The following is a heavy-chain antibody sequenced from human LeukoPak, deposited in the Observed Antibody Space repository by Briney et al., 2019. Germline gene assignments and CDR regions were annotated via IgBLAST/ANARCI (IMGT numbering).Heavy chain of an antibody. V-gene: IGHV3-30-3*01. J-gene: IGHJ4*02. Sequence: PGGSLRLSCAASGFTFSSYAMHWVRQAPGKGLEWVAVISYDGSNKYYADSVKGRFTISRDNSKNTLYLQMNSLRAEDTAVYYCAGVNSLTMVRGVIDPFDYWGQGTLVTVSS. CDR1: GFTFSSYA. D-gene: IGHD3-10*01. CDR3: AGVNSLTMVRGVIDPFDY. CDR2: ISYDGSNK.